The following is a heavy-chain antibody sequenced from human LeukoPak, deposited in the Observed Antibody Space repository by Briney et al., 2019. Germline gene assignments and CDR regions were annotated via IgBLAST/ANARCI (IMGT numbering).Heavy chain of an antibody. V-gene: IGHV4-4*02. Sequence: PSGTLSLTCVVSSGSTSSGYWWSWVRQSPGKGLEWIGEISLAGSTTHNPSLKSRVTISVDTSKNQFSLKLSSVTAADTAVYYCASFMTTVTSTPYFDYWGQGTLVTVSS. D-gene: IGHD4-17*01. CDR2: ISLAGST. CDR3: ASFMTTVTSTPYFDY. J-gene: IGHJ4*02. CDR1: SGSTSSGYW.